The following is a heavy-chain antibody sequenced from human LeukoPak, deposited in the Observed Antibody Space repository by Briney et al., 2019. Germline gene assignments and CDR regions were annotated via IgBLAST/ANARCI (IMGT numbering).Heavy chain of an antibody. V-gene: IGHV3-20*04. CDR2: INWDGGST. CDR3: AREGAYYYDSSGSEGAFDI. D-gene: IGHD3-22*01. J-gene: IGHJ3*02. Sequence: PGGSLRLSCAASGFTFDDYGMSWVRQAPGKGLEWVSGINWDGGSTGYADSVKGRVTISRDNVKNSLYLQMNSLRAEDTALYYCAREGAYYYDSSGSEGAFDIWGQGTMVTVSS. CDR1: GFTFDDYG.